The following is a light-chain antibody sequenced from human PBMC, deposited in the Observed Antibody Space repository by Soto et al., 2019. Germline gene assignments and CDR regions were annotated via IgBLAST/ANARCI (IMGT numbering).Light chain of an antibody. J-gene: IGLJ3*02. CDR3: LLYYGGSRV. CDR1: TGAVSSGYY. V-gene: IGLV7-43*01. Sequence: QNVVTQEPSLTVSPGGTVTLTCASSTGAVSSGYYANWFQQRPGQAPRSLIFDTYNRHSWTPARFSGSLFGGKATLTLTGVQPEDEAKYYCLLYYGGSRVFGGGTQLTVL. CDR2: DTY.